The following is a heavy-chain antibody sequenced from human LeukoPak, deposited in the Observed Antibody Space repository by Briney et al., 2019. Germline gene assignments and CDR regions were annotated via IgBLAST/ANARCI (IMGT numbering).Heavy chain of an antibody. V-gene: IGHV4-59*01. Sequence: SETLSLTCTVSGGSISSYYCSWIRHPPPQGQERMGYIYYSESTNYNPSLKSRVPLSVDTSKNQSSLKLSSVTAAATAVYYCARDQSSWLEPWGQGTLVTVSS. J-gene: IGHJ5*02. CDR1: GGSISSYY. CDR3: ARDQSSWLEP. CDR2: IYYSEST.